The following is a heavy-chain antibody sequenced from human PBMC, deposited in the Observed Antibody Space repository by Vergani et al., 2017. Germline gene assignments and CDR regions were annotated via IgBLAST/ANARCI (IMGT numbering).Heavy chain of an antibody. D-gene: IGHD2-8*01. CDR2: IGSSGPYI. J-gene: IGHJ6*02. CDR3: ARVCTSGGGPYNYGRDL. CDR1: GFTFSDFS. Sequence: VQLVESGGGLVKPGGSLRLSCAASGFTFSDFSMSWVRQAPGKGLEWVAFIGSSGPYINYADSVKGRFIISRNNTNNSLFLQLRSLRAEDAAVYYCARVCTSGGGPYNYGRDLWGQGATVTVSS. V-gene: IGHV3-21*06.